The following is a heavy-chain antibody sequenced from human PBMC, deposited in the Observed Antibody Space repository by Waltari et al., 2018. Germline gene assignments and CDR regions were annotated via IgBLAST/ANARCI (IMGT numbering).Heavy chain of an antibody. V-gene: IGHV7-4-1*02. D-gene: IGHD2-15*01. J-gene: IGHJ5*02. CDR1: GYTFINYG. CDR2: INNNTGKP. Sequence: QVQLVQSGSEMKKPGASVKVSCKASGYTFINYGVNWVRQAPGQGLEWMVWINNNTGKPTYAQGVTGRFVFSSDNSVKTAYLQISNLKTEDTAVYYCARGDIVIVPAADNWFDPWGQGTLVTVSS. CDR3: ARGDIVIVPAADNWFDP.